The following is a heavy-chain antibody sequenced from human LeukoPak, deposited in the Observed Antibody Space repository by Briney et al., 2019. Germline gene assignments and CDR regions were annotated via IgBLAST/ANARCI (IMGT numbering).Heavy chain of an antibody. J-gene: IGHJ4*02. CDR1: GGSISSSSYY. Sequence: SETLSLTCTVSGGSISSSSYYWGWIRQPPGKGLEWIGSIYYSGSTYYNPSLKSRVTISVDTSKNQFSLKLSSVTVADTAVYYCAREKGNYRPLFPDYWGQGTLVTVSS. V-gene: IGHV4-39*07. CDR2: IYYSGST. D-gene: IGHD4-11*01. CDR3: AREKGNYRPLFPDY.